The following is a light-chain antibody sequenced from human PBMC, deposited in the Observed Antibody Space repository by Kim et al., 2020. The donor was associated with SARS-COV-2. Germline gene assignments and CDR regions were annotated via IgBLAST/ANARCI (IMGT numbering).Light chain of an antibody. J-gene: IGLJ1*01. CDR1: SLRRYY. Sequence: SSELTQDPVVSVALGQTVRITCQGDSLRRYYASWYQQKPGQAPVLVIYGKNNRPSGIPDRFSGSRAGNTASLTITGAQAEDEADYYCNSRDSSGNHPDVFGTGTKVTVL. CDR3: NSRDSSGNHPDV. CDR2: GKN. V-gene: IGLV3-19*01.